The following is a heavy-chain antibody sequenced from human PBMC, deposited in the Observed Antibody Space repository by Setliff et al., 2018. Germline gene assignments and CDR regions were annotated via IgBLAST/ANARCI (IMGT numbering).Heavy chain of an antibody. CDR2: IFYSGRN. V-gene: IGHV4-39*07. J-gene: IGHJ4*02. CDR1: GASINSLSW. Sequence: SETLSLTCTVSGASINSLSWWSWVRQPPGKGLEWIGSIFYSGRNFYDPSLKSRVTISVDTSKNQFSLELSSVTAADTAMYYCARENGYCSGGACYFMFDYWGQGTLVTVSS. D-gene: IGHD2-15*01. CDR3: ARENGYCSGGACYFMFDY.